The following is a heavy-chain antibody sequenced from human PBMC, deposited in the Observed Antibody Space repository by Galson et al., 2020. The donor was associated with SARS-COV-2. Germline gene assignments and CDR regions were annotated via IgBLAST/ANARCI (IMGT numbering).Heavy chain of an antibody. CDR1: GFTFSNAW. V-gene: IGHV3-15*01. CDR3: TTGDPQMTYCGGDCQDY. D-gene: IGHD2-21*02. Sequence: GESLKISCAASGFTFSNAWMSWVRQAPGKGLEWVGRIKSKTDGGTTDYAAPVKGRFTISRDDSKNTLYLQMNSLKTEDTAVYYCTTGDPQMTYCGGDCQDYWGQGTLVTVSS. J-gene: IGHJ4*02. CDR2: IKSKTDGGTT.